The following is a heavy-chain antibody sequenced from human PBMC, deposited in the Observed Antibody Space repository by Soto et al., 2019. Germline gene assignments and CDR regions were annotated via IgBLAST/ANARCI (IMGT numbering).Heavy chain of an antibody. D-gene: IGHD6-19*01. Sequence: GSLSLSCAASGFTFSNAWMSWVRQAPGKGLEWVGRIKSKTDGGTTDYAAPVKGRFTISRDDTKNTLYLKMNSLKPEDTAVYYCSSIAVAGTNYWGQGTQVTVS. CDR1: GFTFSNAW. J-gene: IGHJ4*02. V-gene: IGHV3-15*01. CDR2: IKSKTDGGTT. CDR3: SSIAVAGTNY.